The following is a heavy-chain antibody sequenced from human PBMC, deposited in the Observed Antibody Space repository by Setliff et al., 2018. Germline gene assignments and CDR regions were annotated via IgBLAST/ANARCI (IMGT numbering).Heavy chain of an antibody. CDR3: ARGKVLYDYVWGSYRYEDYYYGMDV. V-gene: IGHV4-34*01. CDR1: GGSFSGYY. CDR2: INPSGST. D-gene: IGHD3-16*02. Sequence: PSETLSLTCAVYGGSFSGYYWSWIRQPPGKGLEWIGEINPSGSTNYNPSIKSRVTISVDTSKNQFSMKLSSVTAADTAVYYCARGKVLYDYVWGSYRYEDYYYGMDVWGQGTTVTVSS. J-gene: IGHJ6*02.